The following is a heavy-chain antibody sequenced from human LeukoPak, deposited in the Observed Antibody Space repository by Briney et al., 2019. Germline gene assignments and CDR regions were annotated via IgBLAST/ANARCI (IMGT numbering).Heavy chain of an antibody. D-gene: IGHD3-16*01. CDR2: ISHSGATS. J-gene: IGHJ4*01. CDR1: GFTFSSYG. CDR3: AKEIFRDDDDWGRLGH. Sequence: GSLRLSCAASGFTFSSYGMHWVRQAPGKGLDWVSSISHSGATSHYADSVRGRFTTSRDNSKNMVYLQMKSLRAEDTAIYYCAKEIFRDDDDWGRLGHWGQGTLVTVSS. V-gene: IGHV3-23*01.